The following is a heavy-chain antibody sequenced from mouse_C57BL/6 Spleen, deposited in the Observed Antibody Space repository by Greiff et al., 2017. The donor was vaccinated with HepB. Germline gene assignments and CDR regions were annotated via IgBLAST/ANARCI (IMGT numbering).Heavy chain of an antibody. CDR1: GYTFTSYW. D-gene: IGHD2-4*01. J-gene: IGHJ4*01. CDR2: IDPNSGGT. CDR3: ARSIGAYYDYEGGAMDY. Sequence: QVQLQQSGAELVKPGASVKLSCKASGYTFTSYWMHWVKQRPGRGLEWIGRIDPNSGGTKYNEKFKSKATLTVDKPSSTAYMQLSSLTSEDSAVYYCARSIGAYYDYEGGAMDYWGQGTSVTVSS. V-gene: IGHV1-72*01.